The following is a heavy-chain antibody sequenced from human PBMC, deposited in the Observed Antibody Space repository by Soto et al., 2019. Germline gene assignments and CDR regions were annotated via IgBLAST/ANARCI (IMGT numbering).Heavy chain of an antibody. D-gene: IGHD6-19*01. Sequence: SVKVSCKASGGTFSSYAISWVRQAPGQGLEWMGGIIPIFGTANYAQKFQGRVTITADESTSTAYMELSSLKSEDTAVYYCAGEGIAVAGRGSDYWGQGXLVTVYS. V-gene: IGHV1-69*13. CDR3: AGEGIAVAGRGSDY. CDR2: IIPIFGTA. J-gene: IGHJ4*02. CDR1: GGTFSSYA.